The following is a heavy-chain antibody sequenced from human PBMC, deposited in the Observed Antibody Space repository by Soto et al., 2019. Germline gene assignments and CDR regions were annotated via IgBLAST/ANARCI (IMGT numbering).Heavy chain of an antibody. J-gene: IGHJ4*02. CDR1: GFTFSSYE. CDR2: INTRGNII. D-gene: IGHD3-22*01. Sequence: LRLSSAASGFTFSSYEMNWVRQAPGKGLEWVSYINTRGNIIHYADSVKGRFTISRDSAKNSMYLQMNSLRAEDTAVYYCARDIDYYDSSGYQDYWGQGTLVTVSS. V-gene: IGHV3-48*03. CDR3: ARDIDYYDSSGYQDY.